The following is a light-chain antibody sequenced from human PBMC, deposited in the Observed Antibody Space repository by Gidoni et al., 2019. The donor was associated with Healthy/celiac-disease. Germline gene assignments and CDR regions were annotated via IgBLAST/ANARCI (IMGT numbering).Light chain of an antibody. CDR3: QQSYSTPIT. Sequence: DIQMTQSPSSLSASVGDRVTITCRASQSISSYLNWYQQKPGKAPKLLIYAASSLQSVVPSRFSGSGSGTDFTLTISSLQPEDFATYYCQQSYSTPITFXQXTRLEIK. V-gene: IGKV1-39*01. CDR2: AAS. CDR1: QSISSY. J-gene: IGKJ5*01.